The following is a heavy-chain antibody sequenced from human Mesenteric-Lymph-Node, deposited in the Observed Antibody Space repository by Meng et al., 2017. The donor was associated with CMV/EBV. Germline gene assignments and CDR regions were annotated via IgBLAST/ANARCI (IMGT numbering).Heavy chain of an antibody. CDR3: AKDTHYDILIGYYTHFDY. CDR2: ISGSGDAT. D-gene: IGHD3-9*01. CDR1: GFTFSSYA. J-gene: IGHJ4*02. V-gene: IGHV3-23*01. Sequence: GGSLRLSCAASGFTFSSYAMSWVRRAPGKGLEWVSTISGSGDATYFADSVKGRFTISRDNSKNTLYLQMNSLRAEDTAVYYCAKDTHYDILIGYYTHFDYWGQGTLVTVSS.